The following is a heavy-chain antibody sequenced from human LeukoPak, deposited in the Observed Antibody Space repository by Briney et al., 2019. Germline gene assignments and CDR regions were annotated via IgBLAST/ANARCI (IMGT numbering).Heavy chain of an antibody. CDR1: GFTFSSHA. D-gene: IGHD1-1*01. CDR2: ISGTGSST. Sequence: GGSLRLSCAASGFTFSSHAMGWVRQAPGKGLEWVSHISGTGSSTYYADSVKGRFTISRDNSKNTLFLQMNSLRAEDSAVYYCARQPFKSRGDYFDFWGQGTLVTVSS. V-gene: IGHV3-23*01. CDR3: ARQPFKSRGDYFDF. J-gene: IGHJ4*02.